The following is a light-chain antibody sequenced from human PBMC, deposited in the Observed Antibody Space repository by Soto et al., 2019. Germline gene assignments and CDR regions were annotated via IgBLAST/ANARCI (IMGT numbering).Light chain of an antibody. J-gene: IGLJ2*01. V-gene: IGLV1-40*01. CDR2: GNS. CDR3: QSYDSSLSGSRVV. Sequence: QSVLTQPPSVSGAPGQRVTISCTGSRSNIGAGYDVHWYKQLPGTAPKLLIYGNSNRPSGVPDRFSGSKSGISASLAITGLQAEDEADYYCQSYDSSLSGSRVVFGGGTKLTVL. CDR1: RSNIGAGYD.